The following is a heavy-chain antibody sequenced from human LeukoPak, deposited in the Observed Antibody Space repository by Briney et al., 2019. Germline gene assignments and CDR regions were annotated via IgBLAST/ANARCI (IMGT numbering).Heavy chain of an antibody. V-gene: IGHV1-2*02. CDR3: ARGRVAAPYNWFDP. CDR2: INPNSGGT. CDR1: GYTFTGYY. J-gene: IGHJ5*02. D-gene: IGHD6-13*01. Sequence: ASVKVSCKASGYTFTGYYMHWVRQAPGQGLEWMGWINPNSGGTNYAQKFQGRVTMTRDTSISTAYVELSRLRSDDTAVYYCARGRVAAPYNWFDPWGQGTLVTVSS.